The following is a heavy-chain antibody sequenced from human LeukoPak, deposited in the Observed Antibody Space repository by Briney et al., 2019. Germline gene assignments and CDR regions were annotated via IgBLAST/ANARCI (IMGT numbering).Heavy chain of an antibody. CDR1: GYTFTSYG. CDR2: ISAYNGNT. Sequence: ASVKVSCKASGYTFTSYGISWVRQAPGQGLEWMRWISAYNGNTNYAQKFQGRVTVTRDTSISTAYMDLSRLRSDDTAVYYCARAGVWDYSDSSGYHNAAFDIWGQGTMVTVSS. D-gene: IGHD3-22*01. J-gene: IGHJ3*02. CDR3: ARAGVWDYSDSSGYHNAAFDI. V-gene: IGHV1-18*01.